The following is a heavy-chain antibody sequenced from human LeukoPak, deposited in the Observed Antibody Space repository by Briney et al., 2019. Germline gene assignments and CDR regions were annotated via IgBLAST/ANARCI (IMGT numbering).Heavy chain of an antibody. Sequence: SQTLSLTCAVSGGPNSSGGYSWSWIPQPPGKGLEWIGYIYYSGSTYYNPSLKSRVTISVEMSKNQFSLKLRFVTAADTAVYYCARVRCSGGSCPYYYYYYMDVWGKGTTVTVSS. CDR2: IYYSGST. V-gene: IGHV4-30-4*07. D-gene: IGHD2-15*01. J-gene: IGHJ6*03. CDR1: GGPNSSGGYS. CDR3: ARVRCSGGSCPYYYYYYMDV.